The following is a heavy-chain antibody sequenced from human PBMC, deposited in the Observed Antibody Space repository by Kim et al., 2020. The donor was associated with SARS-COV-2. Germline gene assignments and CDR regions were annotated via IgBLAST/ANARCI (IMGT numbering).Heavy chain of an antibody. CDR2: IKSKTDGGTT. D-gene: IGHD3-16*02. CDR1: GFTFSNAW. J-gene: IGHJ5*02. CDR3: TTXPNXDYVWGSYRYTNWXXX. V-gene: IGHV3-15*01. Sequence: GGSLRLSCAASGFTFSNAWMSWVRQAPGKGLEWVGRIKSKTDGGTTDYAAPVXGXXTISRDDSKNTXYLQMNSXKXEDTAVYYCTTXPNXDYVWGSYRYTNWXXXWGQXXXVTVSS.